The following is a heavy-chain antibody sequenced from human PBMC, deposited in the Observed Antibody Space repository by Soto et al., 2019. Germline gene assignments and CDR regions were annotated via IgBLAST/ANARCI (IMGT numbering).Heavy chain of an antibody. CDR1: GFTFSNYG. D-gene: IGHD5-12*01. CDR3: AGAVYVVATTTDAFGI. J-gene: IGHJ3*02. Sequence: QVQLVESGGGVVQPGRSLRLSCEASGFTFSNYGMHWVRQAPGKGLEWVTVIWYDGSNKYYADSVKGRFTISRDKSKNAMYLQMNGVRADDTAVYYCAGAVYVVATTTDAFGIWGQGTMVTVSS. V-gene: IGHV3-33*01. CDR2: IWYDGSNK.